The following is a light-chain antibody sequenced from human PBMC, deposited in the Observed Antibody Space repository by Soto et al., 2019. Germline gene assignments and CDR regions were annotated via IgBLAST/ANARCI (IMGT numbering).Light chain of an antibody. Sequence: EIVLTQSPGTLSLSPGERATLSCRASQSVSSSFLAWYQQKVGQAPRLLIYGASSRATGIPDRFSGSGSGTDCALTISRLEPEVFAVYYCQQYGSSPRTFGQGTRLEIK. CDR2: GAS. V-gene: IGKV3-20*01. CDR1: QSVSSSF. CDR3: QQYGSSPRT. J-gene: IGKJ5*01.